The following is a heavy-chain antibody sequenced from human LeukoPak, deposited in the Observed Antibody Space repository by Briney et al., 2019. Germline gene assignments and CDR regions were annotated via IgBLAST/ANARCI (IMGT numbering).Heavy chain of an antibody. CDR2: IHYSGST. J-gene: IGHJ4*02. D-gene: IGHD2-2*01. V-gene: IGHV4-59*01. CDR3: ARAGLTAAYYFDF. Sequence: PSETLSLTCSVSGGSISSYYWSWIRQPPGKGLEWIGYIHYSGSTNYNPSLKSRVTISVDTSKNQFSLKMSSVTGADTGVYYCARAGLTAAYYFDFWGQAALVTVSS. CDR1: GGSISSYY.